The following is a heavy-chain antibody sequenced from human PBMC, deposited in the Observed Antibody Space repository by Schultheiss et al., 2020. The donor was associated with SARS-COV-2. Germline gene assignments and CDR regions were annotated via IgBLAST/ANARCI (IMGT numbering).Heavy chain of an antibody. CDR3: ARRDCIAAPYYYYYYGMDV. CDR1: GFTFTSSA. V-gene: IGHV1-58*02. Sequence: SVQVSCKASGFTFTSSAMQWVRQARGQRLEWIGWIVVGSGNTNYAQKFQERVTITRDMSTSTAYMELSSLRSEDTAVYYCARRDCIAAPYYYYYYGMDVWGQGTTVTVSS. CDR2: IVVGSGNT. D-gene: IGHD6-13*01. J-gene: IGHJ6*02.